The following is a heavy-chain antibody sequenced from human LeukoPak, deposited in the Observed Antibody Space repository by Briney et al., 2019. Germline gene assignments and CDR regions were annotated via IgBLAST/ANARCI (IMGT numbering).Heavy chain of an antibody. D-gene: IGHD4-17*01. CDR2: IIPIFGTA. Sequence: SVKVSCKASGGTFSSYAISWVRQDPGQGLEWMGGIIPIFGTANYAQKFQGRVTITADKSTSTAYMELSSLRSEDTAVYYCASWQMTTVTTLAFDIWGQGTMVTVSS. CDR1: GGTFSSYA. V-gene: IGHV1-69*06. CDR3: ASWQMTTVTTLAFDI. J-gene: IGHJ3*02.